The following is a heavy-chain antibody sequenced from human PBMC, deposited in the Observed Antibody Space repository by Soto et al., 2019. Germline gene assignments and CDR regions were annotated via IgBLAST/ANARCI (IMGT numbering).Heavy chain of an antibody. CDR1: GFTFSSYA. CDR3: AKVYIVVAGNYGMDV. J-gene: IGHJ6*02. CDR2: ISGSGGSK. D-gene: IGHD6-19*01. Sequence: GGSLRLSCAASGFTFSSYAMTWVRQAPGKGLEWVSTISGSGGSKYYADSVKGRFTISRDNSKNTLYLQMNSLRAEDTALYYCAKVYIVVAGNYGMDVWGQGTTVTVSS. V-gene: IGHV3-23*01.